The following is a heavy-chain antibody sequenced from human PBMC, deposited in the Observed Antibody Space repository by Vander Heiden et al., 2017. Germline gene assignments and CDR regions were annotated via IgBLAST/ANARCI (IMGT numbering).Heavy chain of an antibody. Sequence: EVQLLESGGGLAQPGGSLRLSCAASGFTFSNYAMSWVRQAPGKGLEWVSTMSSGGGYLLYADSVKGRFTISRDNSKNTLYLQVNSLRADDTAVYYCAKANHASNRYSLFDYWGQGTLVTVSS. CDR2: MSSGGGYL. J-gene: IGHJ4*02. V-gene: IGHV3-23*01. D-gene: IGHD6-13*01. CDR1: GFTFSNYA. CDR3: AKANHASNRYSLFDY.